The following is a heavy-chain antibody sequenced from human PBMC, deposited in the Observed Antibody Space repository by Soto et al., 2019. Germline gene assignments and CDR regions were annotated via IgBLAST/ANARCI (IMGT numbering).Heavy chain of an antibody. V-gene: IGHV3-48*02. J-gene: IGHJ4*02. Sequence: GGSLRLSCAASGFTFSSYSMNWVRQAPGKGLEWVSYISSSSSTIYYADSVKGRFTISRDNAKNSLYLQMNSLRDEDTAVYYCAGDGGSIVVPAADFDYWGQGTLVTVSS. D-gene: IGHD2-2*01. CDR2: ISSSSSTI. CDR3: AGDGGSIVVPAADFDY. CDR1: GFTFSSYS.